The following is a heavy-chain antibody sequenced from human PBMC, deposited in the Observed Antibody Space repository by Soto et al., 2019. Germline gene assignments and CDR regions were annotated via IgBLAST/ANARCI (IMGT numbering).Heavy chain of an antibody. D-gene: IGHD6-6*01. CDR2: IRSKANSYAT. J-gene: IGHJ6*02. CDR1: GFTFSGSA. Sequence: GGSLRLSCAASGFTFSGSAMHWVRQASGKGLEWVGRIRSKANSYATAYAASVKGRFTISRDDSKNTAYLQMNSLKTEDTAVYYCTRPSHIAARPDYYYYYGMDVWGQGTTVTVS. V-gene: IGHV3-73*01. CDR3: TRPSHIAARPDYYYYYGMDV.